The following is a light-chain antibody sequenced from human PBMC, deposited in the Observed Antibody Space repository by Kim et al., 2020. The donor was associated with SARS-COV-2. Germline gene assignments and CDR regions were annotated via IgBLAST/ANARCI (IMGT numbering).Light chain of an antibody. V-gene: IGKV3-15*01. J-gene: IGKJ1*01. CDR2: GAS. CDR3: QQYNNWPRT. CDR1: QSVRNN. Sequence: IVMTQSPATLSVSPGERVTLSCRASQSVRNNLAWYQQKPGQAPRLVIYGASTRATGIPARFSGGGSGTEFTLTISSLQSEDFAVYYCQQYNNWPRTFGQGTKVDIK.